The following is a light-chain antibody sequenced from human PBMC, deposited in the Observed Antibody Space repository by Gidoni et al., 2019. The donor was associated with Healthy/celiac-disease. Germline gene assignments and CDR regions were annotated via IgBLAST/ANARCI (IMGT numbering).Light chain of an antibody. Sequence: QSVLTQPPSVYGAPGQRVTISCTGSSSNIGEGSDLPWYQQLPGTAPKLLIYGNSNRPSGVPDRFSGAKSGTSASLAITGLQAEDEADYYCQSYDSSLSVVFGGGTKLTVL. V-gene: IGLV1-40*01. CDR2: GNS. J-gene: IGLJ2*01. CDR3: QSYDSSLSVV. CDR1: SSNIGEGSD.